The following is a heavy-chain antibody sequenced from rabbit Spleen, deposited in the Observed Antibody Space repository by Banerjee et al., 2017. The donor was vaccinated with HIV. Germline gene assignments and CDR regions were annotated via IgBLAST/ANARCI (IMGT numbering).Heavy chain of an antibody. J-gene: IGHJ3*01. D-gene: IGHD8-1*01. CDR2: VDVDRGST. CDR3: ARAGTIGRRYASTRLDL. Sequence: QEQLVESGGGLVQPGGSLKLSCTASGLDFSNNYWMCWVRQAPGKGLEWIACVDVDRGSTHYASWAKGRFTISKASSTTVTLQMTSVTAADTATYFCARAGTIGRRYASTRLDLWGPGTLVTVS. CDR1: GLDFSNNYW. V-gene: IGHV1S45*01.